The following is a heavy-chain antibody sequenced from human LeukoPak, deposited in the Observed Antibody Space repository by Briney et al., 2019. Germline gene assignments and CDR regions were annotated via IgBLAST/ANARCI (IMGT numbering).Heavy chain of an antibody. J-gene: IGHJ6*02. Sequence: ASVKVSCKASGYTFTSYDINWVRQAPGQGLEWMGWMNPNSGNTGYAQKFQGRVTMTRNTSISTAYMELSSLRSEDTAVYYCARGARRYGDYLSPYGMDVWGQGTTVTVSS. CDR2: MNPNSGNT. CDR3: ARGARRYGDYLSPYGMDV. D-gene: IGHD4-17*01. V-gene: IGHV1-8*01. CDR1: GYTFTSYD.